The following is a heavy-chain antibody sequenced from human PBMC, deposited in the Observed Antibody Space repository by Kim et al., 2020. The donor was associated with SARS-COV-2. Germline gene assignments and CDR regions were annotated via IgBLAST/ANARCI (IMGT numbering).Heavy chain of an antibody. Sequence: GGSLRLSCAASGFTFSSYEMNWVRQAPGKGLEWVSYISSSGSTIYYADSVKGRFTISRDNAKNSLYLQMNSLRAEDTAVYYCARDFRDRDGYNYTPFDYWGQGTLVTVSS. CDR1: GFTFSSYE. J-gene: IGHJ4*02. CDR3: ARDFRDRDGYNYTPFDY. V-gene: IGHV3-48*03. D-gene: IGHD5-12*01. CDR2: ISSSGSTI.